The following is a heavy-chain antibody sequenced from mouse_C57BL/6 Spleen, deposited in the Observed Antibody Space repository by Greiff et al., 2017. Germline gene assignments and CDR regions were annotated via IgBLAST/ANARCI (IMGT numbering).Heavy chain of an antibody. CDR1: GYTFTDYY. CDR2: INPNNGGT. D-gene: IGHD2-5*01. J-gene: IGHJ2*01. CDR3: ARSWSNYADY. Sequence: VQLQQSGPELVKPGASVKISCKASGYTFTDYYMNWVKQSHGKSLEWIGDINPNNGGTSYNQKFKGKDTLTVDKSSSTAYMELRSLTSEDSAVYYCARSWSNYADYWGQGTTLTVSS. V-gene: IGHV1-26*01.